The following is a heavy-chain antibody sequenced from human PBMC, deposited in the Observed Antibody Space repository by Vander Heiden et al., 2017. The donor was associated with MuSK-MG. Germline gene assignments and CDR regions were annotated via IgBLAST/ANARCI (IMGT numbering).Heavy chain of an antibody. Sequence: EVQLVESGGGRVKPGGSLRLSCAASGFTFSSYSMNWVRQAPGKGLEWVSSISRSSSYIYYADSVKGRFTISRDNAKNSLYLQMNSLRAEDTAVYYCARAGIAAAGPGYWGQGTLVTVSS. CDR1: GFTFSSYS. V-gene: IGHV3-21*01. D-gene: IGHD6-13*01. CDR3: ARAGIAAAGPGY. J-gene: IGHJ4*02. CDR2: ISRSSSYI.